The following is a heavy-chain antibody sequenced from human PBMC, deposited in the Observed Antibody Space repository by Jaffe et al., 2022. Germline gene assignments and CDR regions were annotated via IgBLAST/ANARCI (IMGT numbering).Heavy chain of an antibody. CDR1: EFTFSSYS. J-gene: IGHJ5*02. CDR2: ISSSSSTT. Sequence: EVQLVESGGGFVQPGGSLRLSCAASEFTFSSYSMNWVRQAPGKGLEWVSYISSSSSTTYYTDSVKGRFTVSRDNAKNSLYLQMNSLRAEDTAVYYCARDYDFGDSPWKNWFDPWGQGTLVTVSS. CDR3: ARDYDFGDSPWKNWFDP. V-gene: IGHV3-48*01. D-gene: IGHD4-17*01.